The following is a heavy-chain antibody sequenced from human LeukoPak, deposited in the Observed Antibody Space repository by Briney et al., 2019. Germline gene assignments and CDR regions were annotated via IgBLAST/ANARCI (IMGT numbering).Heavy chain of an antibody. J-gene: IGHJ4*02. CDR2: IWYDGSKK. CDR1: GFTFSSDG. V-gene: IGHV3-33*01. CDR3: ARDKSDGNYYYFDC. D-gene: IGHD1-26*01. Sequence: GGSLRLSCAASGFTFSSDGMHWVRQAPGKGLEWVALIWYDGSKKYYADSVKGRFTISRDNSKNTLYLQMNSLRAEDTAVYYCARDKSDGNYYYFDCWGQGTLVTVSS.